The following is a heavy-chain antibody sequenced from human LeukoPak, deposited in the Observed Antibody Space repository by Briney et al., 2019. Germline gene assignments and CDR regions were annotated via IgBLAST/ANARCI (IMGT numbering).Heavy chain of an antibody. V-gene: IGHV4-59*08. CDR3: ARHTYYYDSSGYLPSFDY. D-gene: IGHD3-22*01. CDR2: IYYSGST. CDR1: GGSISSYY. Sequence: SGTLSLTCTVSGGSISSYYWSWIRQPPGKGLEWIGYIYYSGSTNYNPSLKSRVAISVDTSKNQFSLKLSSVTAADTAVYYCARHTYYYDSSGYLPSFDYWGQGTLVTVSS. J-gene: IGHJ4*02.